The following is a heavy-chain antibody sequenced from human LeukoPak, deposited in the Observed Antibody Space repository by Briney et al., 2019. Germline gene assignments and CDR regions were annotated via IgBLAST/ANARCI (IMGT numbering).Heavy chain of an antibody. CDR2: INAGNGNT. V-gene: IGHV1-3*01. CDR3: ARDLGSCSSTSCSDWFDP. Sequence: LRASVKVSCKASGYTFTNYAMHWVRQAPGQRLEWMGWINAGNGNTKYSQKFQDRVTITRDTSASTAYMELSSLRSEDTAVYYCARDLGSCSSTSCSDWFDPWGQRTLVTVSS. CDR1: GYTFTNYA. D-gene: IGHD2-2*01. J-gene: IGHJ5*02.